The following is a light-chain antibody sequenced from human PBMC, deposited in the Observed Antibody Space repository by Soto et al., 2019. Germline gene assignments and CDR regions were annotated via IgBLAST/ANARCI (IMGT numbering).Light chain of an antibody. CDR1: SGHSSYI. V-gene: IGLV4-60*02. CDR2: LEGSGSY. Sequence: QSVLTQSSSASASLGSSVKLTCTLSSGHSSYIIAWHQQQPGKAPRYLMKLEGSGSYNKGSGVPDRFSGSSSGADRYLTIANHQFEDEDDYYCETWDSNTHTVFGGGTKLTVL. CDR3: ETWDSNTHTV. J-gene: IGLJ3*02.